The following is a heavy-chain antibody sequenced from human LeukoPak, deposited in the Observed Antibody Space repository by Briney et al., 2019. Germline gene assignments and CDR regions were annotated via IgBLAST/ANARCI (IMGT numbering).Heavy chain of an antibody. Sequence: PSETLSLTCAVYGGSFSGYYWSWIRQPPGKGLEWIGEINHSGSTNFNPSLKSRVTISVDTSKNQFSLKLSSVTAADTAVYYCARQKRNSSGWYGDYWGQGTLVTVSS. CDR3: ARQKRNSSGWYGDY. CDR2: INHSGST. V-gene: IGHV4-34*01. D-gene: IGHD6-19*01. CDR1: GGSFSGYY. J-gene: IGHJ4*02.